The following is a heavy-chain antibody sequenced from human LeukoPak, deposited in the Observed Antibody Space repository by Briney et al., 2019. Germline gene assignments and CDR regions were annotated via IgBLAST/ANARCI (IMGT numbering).Heavy chain of an antibody. CDR3: ARPAHDYVWGSYRFEWYFDY. D-gene: IGHD3-16*02. Sequence: SVKVSCKASGNSISNYAVSWVRQAPGQGFEWMGGIIPIFGTANYAQKFQGRVTITADESTSTAYMELSSLRSEDTAVYYCARPAHDYVWGSYRFEWYFDYWGQGTLVTVSS. V-gene: IGHV1-69*13. J-gene: IGHJ4*02. CDR2: IIPIFGTA. CDR1: GNSISNYA.